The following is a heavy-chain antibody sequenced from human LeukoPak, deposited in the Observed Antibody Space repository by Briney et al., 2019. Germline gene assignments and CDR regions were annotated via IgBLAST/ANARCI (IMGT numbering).Heavy chain of an antibody. V-gene: IGHV4-39*01. CDR1: GGSISSSSYY. CDR3: ARQFSWFGELSNYYYYYYMDV. J-gene: IGHJ6*03. D-gene: IGHD3-10*01. Sequence: PSETLSLTCTVSGGSISSSSYYWGWIRQPPGKGLEWIGSIYYSGSTYYNPSLKSRFTISVDTSKNQFSLKLSSVTAADTAVYYCARQFSWFGELSNYYYYYYMDVWGKGTTVTISS. CDR2: IYYSGST.